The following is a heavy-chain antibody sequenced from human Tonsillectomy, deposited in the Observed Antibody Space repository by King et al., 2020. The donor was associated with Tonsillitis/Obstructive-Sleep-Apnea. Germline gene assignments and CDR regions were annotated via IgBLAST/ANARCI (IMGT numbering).Heavy chain of an antibody. D-gene: IGHD1-1*01. CDR1: GDSFNSNDYS. V-gene: IGHV4-39*02. J-gene: IGHJ6*03. Sequence: QLQESGPGLVKPSETLSLTCTVSGDSFNSNDYSWGWIRQPPGQGLEWIGSVFFSGSSYYNSSLKSRVTIFVDTSKNHFSLRLSSVTAADTAVYYCARVNWNLNYYYMDVWGKGTTVTVSS. CDR3: ARVNWNLNYYYMDV. CDR2: VFFSGSS.